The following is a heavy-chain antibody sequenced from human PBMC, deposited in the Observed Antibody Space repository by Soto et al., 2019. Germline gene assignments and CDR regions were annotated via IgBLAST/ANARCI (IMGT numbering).Heavy chain of an antibody. J-gene: IGHJ4*02. V-gene: IGHV3-64D*06. CDR2: ISSNGGST. D-gene: IGHD3-10*01. Sequence: PGGSLRLSCSASGFMFSTYAMHWVRQAPGKGLEYVSGISSNGGSTHYADSVKGRFTISRDNSKNSLYLQMSSLRPEDTAVYYCVKDSSRYASGNTLQYWGRGTLVTVSS. CDR1: GFMFSTYA. CDR3: VKDSSRYASGNTLQY.